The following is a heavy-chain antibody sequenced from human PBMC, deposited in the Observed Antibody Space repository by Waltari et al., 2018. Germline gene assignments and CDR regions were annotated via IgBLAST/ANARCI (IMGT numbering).Heavy chain of an antibody. CDR3: ARRGTMIVVDSAPNSYYFDY. CDR1: GGSISSSSYY. CDR2: IYYSGST. Sequence: QLQLQESGPGLVKPSETLSLTCPVSGGSISSSSYYWGWIRQPPGKGLEWIGSIYYSGSTYYNPSLKSRVTISVDTSKNQFSLKLSSVTAADTAVYYCARRGTMIVVDSAPNSYYFDYWGQGTLVTVSS. D-gene: IGHD3-22*01. J-gene: IGHJ4*02. V-gene: IGHV4-39*01.